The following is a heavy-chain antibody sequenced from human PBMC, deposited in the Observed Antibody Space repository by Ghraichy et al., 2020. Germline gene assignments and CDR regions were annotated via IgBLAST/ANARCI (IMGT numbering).Heavy chain of an antibody. Sequence: GSLRLSCAASGFTFSSFWMTWVRQDPGKGLEWVANIKQDGSAKFYVDSVRGRFTISRDNAKNSMYLQMNSLRAEDTAVYYCATAPGWEQLHWGQGTLVTVSS. D-gene: IGHD1-26*01. CDR1: GFTFSSFW. J-gene: IGHJ4*02. CDR3: ATAPGWEQLH. CDR2: IKQDGSAK. V-gene: IGHV3-7*03.